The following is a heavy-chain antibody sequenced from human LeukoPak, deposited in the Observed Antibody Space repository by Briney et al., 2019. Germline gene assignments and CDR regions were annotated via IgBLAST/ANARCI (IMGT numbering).Heavy chain of an antibody. CDR2: ISSSGSTT. V-gene: IGHV3-48*04. CDR1: GFTFSGYW. Sequence: GGSLRLSCAASGFTFSGYWMNWVRQAPGKGLEWVSYISSSGSTTHYADSVKGRFTISRDNAKKSLYLQMNSLRAEDTAVYYCARDNYDSSGYYFDWGQGTLVTVSS. CDR3: ARDNYDSSGYYFD. J-gene: IGHJ4*02. D-gene: IGHD3-22*01.